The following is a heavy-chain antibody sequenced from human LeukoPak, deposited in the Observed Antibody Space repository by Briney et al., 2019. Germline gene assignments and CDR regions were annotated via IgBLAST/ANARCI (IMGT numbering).Heavy chain of an antibody. CDR3: AREGEYSSSARALSYYYYGMDV. CDR2: INPNSGGT. J-gene: IGHJ6*02. Sequence: ASVKVSCKASGYTFTGYYMHWVRQAPGQGLERMGWINPNSGGTNYAQKFQGRVTMTRDTSISTAYMELSRLRSDDTAVYYCAREGEYSSSARALSYYYYGMDVWGQGTTVTVSS. V-gene: IGHV1-2*02. CDR1: GYTFTGYY. D-gene: IGHD6-6*01.